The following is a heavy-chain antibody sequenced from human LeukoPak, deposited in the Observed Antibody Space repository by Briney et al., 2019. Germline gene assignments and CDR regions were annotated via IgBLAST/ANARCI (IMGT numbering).Heavy chain of an antibody. J-gene: IGHJ3*02. Sequence: PSETLSLTCTVSGGSISIYYWSWIRQSAGKGMEWIGRIYSSGSSGSTNYNPSLKSRVTISVDTSKNQFSLKLSSVIAADTAVYYCARDRVGATAVDAFDIWGQGTMVTVSS. CDR3: ARDRVGATAVDAFDI. CDR2: IYSSGSSGST. CDR1: GGSISIYY. D-gene: IGHD1-26*01. V-gene: IGHV4-4*07.